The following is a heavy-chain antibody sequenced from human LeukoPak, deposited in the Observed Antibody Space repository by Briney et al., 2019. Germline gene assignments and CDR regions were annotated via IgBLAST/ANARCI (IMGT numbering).Heavy chain of an antibody. CDR3: ASLPYGDYDFDY. D-gene: IGHD4-17*01. CDR2: IYSGGST. CDR1: GFTVSSNY. Sequence: PGGSLRLSCAASGFTVSSNYMSWVRQAPGKGLEWVSVIYSGGSTYYADSVKGRFTISRDNSKNTLYLQMNSLRAEDTAVYYCASLPYGDYDFDYWGQGTLVTVSS. J-gene: IGHJ4*02. V-gene: IGHV3-66*01.